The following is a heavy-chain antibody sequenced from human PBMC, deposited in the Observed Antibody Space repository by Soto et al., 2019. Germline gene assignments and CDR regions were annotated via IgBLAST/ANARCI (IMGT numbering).Heavy chain of an antibody. CDR1: GGTFTSTA. D-gene: IGHD6-13*01. V-gene: IGHV1-69*01. CDR3: ASSAGLDHLLNYYGLNV. CDR2: IIPVLGTP. Sequence: QVLLVQSSAEVKKPGSSVKVSCKASGGTFTSTAFSWVRQAPGQGLEWMGGIIPVLGTPNSAQKFQARLTVTADASTTTVHMELSSLRSDDTTVYYCASSAGLDHLLNYYGLNVWGQGTTVTVSS. J-gene: IGHJ6*02.